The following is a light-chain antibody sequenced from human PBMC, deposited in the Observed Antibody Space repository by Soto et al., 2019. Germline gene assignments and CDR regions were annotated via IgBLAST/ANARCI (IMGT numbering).Light chain of an antibody. V-gene: IGLV7-43*01. CDR1: TGAVTSGSY. CDR2: STT. Sequence: QTVVTQEPSLTVSPGGTVTLTCASSTGAVTSGSYASWFQQKPGQAPRPLIYSTTNKHSKTPARFSGSLLGGKAALTLSGVQPEDEAHYYCLLYYGGALWVFGGGTKLTVL. CDR3: LLYYGGALWV. J-gene: IGLJ3*02.